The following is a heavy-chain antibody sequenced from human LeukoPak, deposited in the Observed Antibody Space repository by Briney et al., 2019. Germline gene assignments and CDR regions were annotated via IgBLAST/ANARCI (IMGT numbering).Heavy chain of an antibody. CDR3: ARGGTYYDFWSGYPATPYYMDV. J-gene: IGHJ6*03. D-gene: IGHD3-3*01. Sequence: SVKVSCKASGGTFSSYAISWVRQAPGQGLEWMGGIIPIFGTANYAQKFQGRVTITTDESTSTAYMELSSLRSEDTAVYYCARGGTYYDFWSGYPATPYYMDVWGKGTTVTVSS. V-gene: IGHV1-69*05. CDR2: IIPIFGTA. CDR1: GGTFSSYA.